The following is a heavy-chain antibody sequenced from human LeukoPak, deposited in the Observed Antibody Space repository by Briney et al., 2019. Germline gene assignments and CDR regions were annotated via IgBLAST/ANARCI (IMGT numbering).Heavy chain of an antibody. D-gene: IGHD6-19*01. V-gene: IGHV3-49*04. CDR1: GFTFGDNA. CDR2: IRSKAYGATT. J-gene: IGHJ4*02. Sequence: AGGSLRLSCTPSGFTFGDNAMSWVRQAPGKGPEWVGVIRSKAYGATTDYAASLKGRFSISTDDSKSIAYLQMNSLKTEDTAVYYCTTQRTGWPAVYWGQGTLVTVSS. CDR3: TTQRTGWPAVY.